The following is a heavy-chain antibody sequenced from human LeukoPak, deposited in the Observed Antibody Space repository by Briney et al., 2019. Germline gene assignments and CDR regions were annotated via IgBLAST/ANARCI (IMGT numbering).Heavy chain of an antibody. J-gene: IGHJ4*02. CDR1: GFSVSSDY. Sequence: PGGPLRLSCAASGFSVSSDYMTWVRQAPGKGLEWVSVIYGGGDTEYADSVKGRFTTSRDSSKNTVFLQMNGLRGEDTAVYYCARGRSVSSIFDYWGQGTLVTVSS. D-gene: IGHD6-6*01. CDR3: ARGRSVSSIFDY. V-gene: IGHV3-53*01. CDR2: IYGGGDT.